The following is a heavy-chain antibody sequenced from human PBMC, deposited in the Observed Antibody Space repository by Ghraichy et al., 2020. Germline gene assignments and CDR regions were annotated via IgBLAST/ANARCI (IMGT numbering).Heavy chain of an antibody. V-gene: IGHV4-38-2*01. J-gene: IGHJ2*01. D-gene: IGHD4-17*01. CDR1: GYSISSGYY. CDR3: ARLGTYGDYDPWYFDL. CDR2: IYHSGST. Sequence: TLSLTCAVSGYSISSGYYWGWIRQPPGKGLEWIGSIYHSGSTYYNPSLKSRVTISVNTSKNQFSLKLSSVTAADTAVYYCARLGTYGDYDPWYFDLWGRGTLVTVSS.